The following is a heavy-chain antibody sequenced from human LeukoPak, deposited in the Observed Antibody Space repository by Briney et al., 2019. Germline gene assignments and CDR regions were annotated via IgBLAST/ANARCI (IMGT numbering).Heavy chain of an antibody. V-gene: IGHV4-4*07. Sequence: PSETLSLTCTVSGGSISSYYWSWIRQPAGKGPEWIGRIYTSGSTNYNPSLKSRVTMSVDTSKNQFSLKLSSVTAADTAVYYCARAVKSSGWYGYYFDYWGQGTLVTVSS. CDR1: GGSISSYY. CDR3: ARAVKSSGWYGYYFDY. J-gene: IGHJ4*02. D-gene: IGHD6-19*01. CDR2: IYTSGST.